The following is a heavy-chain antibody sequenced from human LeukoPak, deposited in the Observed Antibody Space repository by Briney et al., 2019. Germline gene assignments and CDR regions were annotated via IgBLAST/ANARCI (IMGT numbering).Heavy chain of an antibody. CDR1: GFTFSNYD. V-gene: IGHV3-30*18. CDR3: AKEVRGDAFDI. D-gene: IGHD3-16*01. J-gene: IGHJ3*02. CDR2: ISHDGSDE. Sequence: GGSLRLSCAASGFTFSNYDMHWVRQAPGKGLEWVTVISHDGSDEYYADSVKGRFTISRDNSENMLYLQISSLRVEDTAVYYCAKEVRGDAFDIWGQGTMVTVSS.